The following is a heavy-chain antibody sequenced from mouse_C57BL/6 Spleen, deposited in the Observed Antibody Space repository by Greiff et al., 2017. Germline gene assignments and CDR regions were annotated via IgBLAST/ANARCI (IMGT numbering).Heavy chain of an antibody. V-gene: IGHV1-63*01. CDR1: GYTFTNYW. CDR2: IYPGGGYT. Sequence: QVQLQQSGAELVRPGTSVKMSCKASGYTFTNYWIGWAKQRPGHGLEWIGDIYPGGGYTNYNEKFKGKATLTADKSSSTAYMQFSSLTSEDSAIYYCARCPLYDGGGYFDYWGQGTTLTVSS. J-gene: IGHJ2*01. D-gene: IGHD1-2*01. CDR3: ARCPLYDGGGYFDY.